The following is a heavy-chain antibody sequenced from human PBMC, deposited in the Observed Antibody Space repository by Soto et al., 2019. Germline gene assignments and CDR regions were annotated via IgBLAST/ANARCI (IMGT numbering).Heavy chain of an antibody. CDR1: GGTFSSYA. J-gene: IGHJ6*02. D-gene: IGHD5-12*01. V-gene: IGHV1-69*01. CDR3: ARDSIPARDVVAIGGFYYYGMDV. CDR2: IIPIFGTA. Sequence: QVQLVQSGAEVKKPGSSVKVSCKASGGTFSSYAISWVRQAPGQGLEWMGGIIPIFGTANYAQKFQGRVTITADESTSTADMELSSLRSEDTAVYYCARDSIPARDVVAIGGFYYYGMDVWGHGTTVTVS.